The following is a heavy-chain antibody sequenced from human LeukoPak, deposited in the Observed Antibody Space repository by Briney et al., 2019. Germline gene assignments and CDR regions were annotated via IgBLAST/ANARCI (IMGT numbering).Heavy chain of an antibody. CDR3: ARALIVVVPAAFDY. CDR1: GFTFSSYG. D-gene: IGHD2-2*01. CDR2: IWYDGSNK. Sequence: GGSLRLSCAASGFTFSSYGMHWVRQAPGKGLEWVAVIWYDGSNKYYADSVKGRFTISRDNSKNTLYLQMNSLRAEDTAVYYCARALIVVVPAAFDYWGQGTLVTVSS. V-gene: IGHV3-33*01. J-gene: IGHJ4*02.